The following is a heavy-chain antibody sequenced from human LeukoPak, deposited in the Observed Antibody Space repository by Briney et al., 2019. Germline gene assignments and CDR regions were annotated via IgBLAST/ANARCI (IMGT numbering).Heavy chain of an antibody. D-gene: IGHD2-15*01. CDR2: IYYSGTT. CDR1: GGSISSSPYY. Sequence: PSETLSLTCTVSGGSISSSPYYWGWIRQPPGKGLEWIGSIYYSGTTHYNPSLKSRVTISVDTSKNQFSLKLRSVTAADTAVYYCARASCGGGTCYDSRGWFDPWGQGTLVTVSS. J-gene: IGHJ5*02. CDR3: ARASCGGGTCYDSRGWFDP. V-gene: IGHV4-39*07.